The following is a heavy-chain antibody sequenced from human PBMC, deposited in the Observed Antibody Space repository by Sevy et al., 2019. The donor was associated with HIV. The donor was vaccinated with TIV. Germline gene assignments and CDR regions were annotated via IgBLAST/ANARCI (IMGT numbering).Heavy chain of an antibody. D-gene: IGHD3-10*01. Sequence: GGSLRLSCSASGFTFSSYAMHWVRQAPGKGLECVSAISSNGGSTYYADSVKGRFTISRDNSKNTLYLQMSSLRAEDTAVYYCVKYGTGSRDAFDIWGQGTMVTVSS. V-gene: IGHV3-64D*06. CDR1: GFTFSSYA. J-gene: IGHJ3*02. CDR2: ISSNGGST. CDR3: VKYGTGSRDAFDI.